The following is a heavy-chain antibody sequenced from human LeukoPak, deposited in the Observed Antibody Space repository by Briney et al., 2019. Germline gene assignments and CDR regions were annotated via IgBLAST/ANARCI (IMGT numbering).Heavy chain of an antibody. V-gene: IGHV3-23*01. Sequence: GGSLRLSCAASGFTSSAFGMNWVRQAPGKGLEWVSTITKSGDSTYYVDSVKGRFTISRDNSKNTLYLQMNSLRAEDTAVYYCAKSDQQWLVRYWGQGTLVTVSS. J-gene: IGHJ4*02. CDR1: GFTSSAFG. CDR3: AKSDQQWLVRY. D-gene: IGHD6-19*01. CDR2: ITKSGDST.